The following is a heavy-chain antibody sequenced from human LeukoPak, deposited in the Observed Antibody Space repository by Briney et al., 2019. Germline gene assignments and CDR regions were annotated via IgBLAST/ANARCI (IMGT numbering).Heavy chain of an antibody. Sequence: ASLKISCKASGYTFTNYDINWVRQATGQGLEWMGWMNPNSGNTGFAQKFQDRVTLTRNTSLSTAYMELSSLRSEDTAVYYCARMNYYDSSGEDNWFDPWGQGTLVTVSS. CDR2: MNPNSGNT. D-gene: IGHD3-22*01. CDR3: ARMNYYDSSGEDNWFDP. CDR1: GYTFTNYD. V-gene: IGHV1-8*01. J-gene: IGHJ5*02.